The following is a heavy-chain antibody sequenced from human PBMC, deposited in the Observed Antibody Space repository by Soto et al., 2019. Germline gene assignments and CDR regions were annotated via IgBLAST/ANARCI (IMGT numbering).Heavy chain of an antibody. V-gene: IGHV3-23*01. CDR1: GFTFSSYA. D-gene: IGHD6-13*01. CDR2: ISGSGGST. J-gene: IGHJ4*02. CDR3: AKENGYSSSWFEFDY. Sequence: EVQLLESGGGLVQPGGSLRLSCAASGFTFSSYAMSWVSQAPGKGLAWVSAISGSGGSTYYADSVKGRFTISRDNSKNTLYLQMNSLRAEDTAVYYCAKENGYSSSWFEFDYWGQGTLVTVSS.